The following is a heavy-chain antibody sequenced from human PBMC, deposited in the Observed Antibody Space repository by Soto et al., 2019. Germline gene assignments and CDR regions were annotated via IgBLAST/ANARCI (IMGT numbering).Heavy chain of an antibody. D-gene: IGHD2-2*01. CDR2: ISSSSSTI. J-gene: IGHJ6*03. Sequence: EVQLVESGGGLVQPGGSLRLSCAASGFTFSSYSMNWVRQAPGEGLEWVSYISSSSSTIYYADSVKGRFTISRDNAKNSLYLQMNSLRAEDTAVYYCARDSPDIVVVPAAMISYYYYYMDVWGKGTTVTVSS. CDR1: GFTFSSYS. CDR3: ARDSPDIVVVPAAMISYYYYYMDV. V-gene: IGHV3-48*01.